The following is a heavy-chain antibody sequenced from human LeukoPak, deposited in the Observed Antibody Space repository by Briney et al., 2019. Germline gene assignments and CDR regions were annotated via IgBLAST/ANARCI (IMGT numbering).Heavy chain of an antibody. CDR1: GGSISSSSYY. CDR3: ARDAHDYYGSGSSYAFDI. D-gene: IGHD3-10*01. CDR2: IYYSGST. V-gene: IGHV4-39*07. Sequence: PSETLTLTCTVSGGSISSSSYYWGWIRQPPGKGLQWIGSIYYSGSTYYNPSLKSRVTISVDTSKNQFSLKLSSVTAADTAAYYCARDAHDYYGSGSSYAFDIWGQGTMVTVSS. J-gene: IGHJ3*02.